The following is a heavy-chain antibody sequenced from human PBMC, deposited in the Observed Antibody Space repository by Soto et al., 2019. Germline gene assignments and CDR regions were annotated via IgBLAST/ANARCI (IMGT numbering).Heavy chain of an antibody. V-gene: IGHV3-30-3*01. D-gene: IGHD3-10*01. CDR2: ISYDGSNK. J-gene: IGHJ5*02. Sequence: QVQLVESGGGVVQPGRSLRLSCAASGFTFSSYAMHWVRQAPGKGLEWVAVISYDGSNKYYADSVKGRFTISRDNSKNTLYLQMNSLRAEDTTVYYCARDHIPFRGWFDPWGQGTLVTVSS. CDR3: ARDHIPFRGWFDP. CDR1: GFTFSSYA.